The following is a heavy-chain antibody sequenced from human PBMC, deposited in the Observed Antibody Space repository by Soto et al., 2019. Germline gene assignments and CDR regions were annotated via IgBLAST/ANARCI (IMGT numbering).Heavy chain of an antibody. V-gene: IGHV1-69*13. CDR3: ARDVPRGYSYGKIFDY. CDR1: GGTFSSYA. Sequence: SVKVSCKASGGTFSSYAISWVRQAPGQGLEWMGGIIPIFGTANYAQKFQGGVTVTADESTSTAYMELSSLRSEDTAVYYCARDVPRGYSYGKIFDYWGQGTLVTVSS. J-gene: IGHJ4*02. D-gene: IGHD5-18*01. CDR2: IIPIFGTA.